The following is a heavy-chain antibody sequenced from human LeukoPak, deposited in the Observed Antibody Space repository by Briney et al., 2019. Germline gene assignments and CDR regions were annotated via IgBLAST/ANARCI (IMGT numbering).Heavy chain of an antibody. CDR2: INPSTGST. D-gene: IGHD1-26*01. CDR1: GYTFTSDS. J-gene: IGHJ4*02. Sequence: ASVKVSCKASGYTFTSDSVHWVRQAPGQGLEWMGIINPSTGSTTYAQKLQGRVSMTRDTSTSTVYMELSSLTSEDTAVYYCARSLAGGSYTVDSWGQGTPVIVSS. CDR3: ARSLAGGSYTVDS. V-gene: IGHV1-46*01.